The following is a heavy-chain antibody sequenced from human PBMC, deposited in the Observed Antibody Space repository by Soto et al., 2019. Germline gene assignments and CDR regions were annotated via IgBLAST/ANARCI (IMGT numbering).Heavy chain of an antibody. Sequence: EVQLLESGGGLVQPGGSLRLSCAASGFTFSSYAMSWVRQAPGKGLEWVSTISASGGATYYPDSMRGRFTISKDNSKNTLYLQMNSLRAEDTATYYCATPRDNSAWYRPCSDSWGQGTLVTVSS. J-gene: IGHJ4*02. D-gene: IGHD6-19*01. V-gene: IGHV3-23*01. CDR3: ATPRDNSAWYRPCSDS. CDR2: ISASGGAT. CDR1: GFTFSSYA.